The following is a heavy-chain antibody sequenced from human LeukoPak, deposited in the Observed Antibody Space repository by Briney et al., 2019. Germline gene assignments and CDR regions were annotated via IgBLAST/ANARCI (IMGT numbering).Heavy chain of an antibody. D-gene: IGHD6-19*01. V-gene: IGHV4-59*08. CDR3: ARHAAVEGSSGWSPLWWFDP. Sequence: PSETLSLTCTVSGGSIRSYYWSWIRQPPGKGLEWIGYMHLSGSTKHNPYLKSRVTISVDTSKSQFSLKPSSVTAADTAVYYCARHAAVEGSSGWSPLWWFDPWGQGTLVTVSS. CDR1: GGSIRSYY. J-gene: IGHJ5*02. CDR2: MHLSGST.